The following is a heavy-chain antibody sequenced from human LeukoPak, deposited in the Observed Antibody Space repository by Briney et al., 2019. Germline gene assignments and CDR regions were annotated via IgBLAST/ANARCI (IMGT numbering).Heavy chain of an antibody. CDR1: GGSISSYY. CDR2: IYYSGST. V-gene: IGHV4-59*01. Sequence: PSETLSLTCTVSGGSISSYYWSWIRQPPGKGLEWIGYIYYSGSTNYNPSLKSRVTISVDTSKNQFSLKLSSVTAADTAVYYCARWSYSSSWFDYWGQGTLVTASS. CDR3: ARWSYSSSWFDY. D-gene: IGHD6-13*01. J-gene: IGHJ4*02.